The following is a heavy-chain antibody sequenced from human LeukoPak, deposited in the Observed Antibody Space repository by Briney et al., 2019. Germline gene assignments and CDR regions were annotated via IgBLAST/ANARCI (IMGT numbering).Heavy chain of an antibody. J-gene: IGHJ4*02. D-gene: IGHD3-3*01. CDR3: ARDWRGVAKYFDY. CDR1: GFTFSSYW. V-gene: IGHV3-7*01. CDR2: IKQDGSEK. Sequence: GGSLRLSCAPSGFTFSSYWMSWVRQAPGKGLEWVANIKQDGSEKYYVDSVKGRFTISRDNAKNSLYLQMNSLRAEDTAVYYCARDWRGVAKYFDYWGQGTLVTVSS.